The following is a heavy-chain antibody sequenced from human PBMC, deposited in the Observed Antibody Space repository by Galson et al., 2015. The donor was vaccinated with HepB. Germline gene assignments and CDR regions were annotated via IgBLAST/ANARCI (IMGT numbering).Heavy chain of an antibody. Sequence: SLRLSCAASGFTFNYYAMAWVRQAPGKGLEWISAITPSGDSTYSADSMKGRFFISRDNSQNTLFLQMNSLRADDTAIYFCAKVFPEKTDGWYRQALYYFDSWGQGTRVTVSS. CDR1: GFTFNYYA. D-gene: IGHD6-19*01. V-gene: IGHV3-23*01. CDR3: AKVFPEKTDGWYRQALYYFDS. CDR2: ITPSGDST. J-gene: IGHJ4*02.